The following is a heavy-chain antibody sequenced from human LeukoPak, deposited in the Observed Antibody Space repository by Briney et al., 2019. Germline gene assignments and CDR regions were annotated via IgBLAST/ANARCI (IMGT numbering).Heavy chain of an antibody. CDR3: ARVGISAQGGGVWERLRYYYYYYGMDV. D-gene: IGHD1-26*01. CDR2: ISAYNGNT. Sequence: ASVNPSCKASGHTFTSYGISSVRRAPGQGLEWMGWISAYNGNTNYAQKLQRRVTMTTDTSTSTDDKELRSLRSDDTPVYYCARVGISAQGGGVWERLRYYYYYYGMDVWGQETRVTVSS. J-gene: IGHJ6*01. V-gene: IGHV1-18*01. CDR1: GHTFTSYG.